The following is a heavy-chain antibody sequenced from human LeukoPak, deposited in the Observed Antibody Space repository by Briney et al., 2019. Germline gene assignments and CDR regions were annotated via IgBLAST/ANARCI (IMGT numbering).Heavy chain of an antibody. J-gene: IGHJ4*02. CDR1: GGSISSYY. V-gene: IGHV4-59*01. CDR3: ARAAGTKVFDY. CDR2: IYYSGST. D-gene: IGHD6-13*01. Sequence: PSETLSLTCTVSGGSISSYYWSWIRQPPGKGLEWIGYIYYSGSTNYNPSLKSRVTISVDTSKNQLSLKLSSVTAADTAVYYCARAAGTKVFDYWGQGTLVTVSS.